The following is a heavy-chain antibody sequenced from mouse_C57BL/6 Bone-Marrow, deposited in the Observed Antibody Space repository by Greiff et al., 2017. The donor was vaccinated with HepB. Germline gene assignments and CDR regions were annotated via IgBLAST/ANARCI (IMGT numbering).Heavy chain of an antibody. Sequence: EVMLVESGGGLVKPGGSLKLSCAASGFTFSSYTMSWVRQTPEKRLEWVATISGGGGNTYYPDSVKGRFTISRDNAKNTLYLQMSSLRSEDTAFYYCARHGWSGPWFAYWGQGTLVTVSA. CDR3: ARHGWSGPWFAY. J-gene: IGHJ3*01. CDR1: GFTFSSYT. V-gene: IGHV5-9*01. CDR2: ISGGGGNT. D-gene: IGHD2-3*01.